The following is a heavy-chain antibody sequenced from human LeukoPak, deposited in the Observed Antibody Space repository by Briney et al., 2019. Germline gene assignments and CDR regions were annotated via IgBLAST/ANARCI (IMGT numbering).Heavy chain of an antibody. J-gene: IGHJ3*02. CDR1: GFTFSDYY. CDR2: ISSSGSTI. V-gene: IGHV3-11*01. Sequence: GGSLRLSCAASGFTFSDYYMSWIRQAPGKGLEGVSYISSSGSTIYYADSVKGRFTISRDNAKNSLYLQMNSLRAEDTAVYYCARGVSVVVTAMNAFDIWGQGTMVTVSS. CDR3: ARGVSVVVTAMNAFDI. D-gene: IGHD2-21*02.